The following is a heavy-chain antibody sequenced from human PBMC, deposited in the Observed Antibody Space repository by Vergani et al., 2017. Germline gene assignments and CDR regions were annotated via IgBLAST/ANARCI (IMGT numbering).Heavy chain of an antibody. CDR1: GFTFSSYA. V-gene: IGHV3-23*01. D-gene: IGHD3-22*01. CDR2: ISGSGGST. Sequence: EVQLLESGGGLVQPGGSLRLSCAASGFTFSSYAMSWVRQAPGKGLEWVSAISGSGGSTYYADSMKGRFTISRDNSKNTLYLQMNSLRAEDTAVYYCAKDEGGYYDDSSGDDAFDIWGQGTMVTVSS. CDR3: AKDEGGYYDDSSGDDAFDI. J-gene: IGHJ3*02.